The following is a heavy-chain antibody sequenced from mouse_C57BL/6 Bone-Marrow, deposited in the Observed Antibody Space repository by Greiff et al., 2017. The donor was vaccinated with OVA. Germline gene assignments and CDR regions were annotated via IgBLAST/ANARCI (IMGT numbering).Heavy chain of an antibody. CDR3: TSSNYRYYGIDY. CDR2: IYPGNSDT. J-gene: IGHJ4*01. V-gene: IGHV1-5*01. CDR1: GYTFTSYW. D-gene: IGHD2-5*01. Sequence: VQLQQSGTVLARPGASVKMSCKTSGYTFTSYWMHWVKQRPGQGLEWIGAIYPGNSDTSYNQKFKGKAKLTAVTSASTAYRELSSLTNEDSAVYYCTSSNYRYYGIDYWGQGTSVTVSS.